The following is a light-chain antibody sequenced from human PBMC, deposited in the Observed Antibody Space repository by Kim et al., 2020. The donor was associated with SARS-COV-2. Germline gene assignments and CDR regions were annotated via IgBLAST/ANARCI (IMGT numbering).Light chain of an antibody. CDR1: QSIRSSY. CDR2: GAS. CDR3: HQYGGLPRT. Sequence: EAVLTQSPGTMSLSPGERAILSCRASQSIRSSYFAWFQQKPGQPPTLLIYGASSRATGFPDRFSGTGSGTDFTLAINRLEPEDSALYFCHQYGGLPRTFCQGTKEVIK. J-gene: IGKJ1*01. V-gene: IGKV3-20*01.